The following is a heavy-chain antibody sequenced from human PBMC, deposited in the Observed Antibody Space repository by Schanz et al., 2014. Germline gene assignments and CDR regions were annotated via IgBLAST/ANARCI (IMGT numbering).Heavy chain of an antibody. J-gene: IGHJ2*01. D-gene: IGHD1-26*01. V-gene: IGHV1-46*01. Sequence: QVQLVQSGAEVKKPGVSVKVSCKASGYTFTTYYIHWVRQAPGQGLEWMGKINPSGGSTSYAQKFQGRVTMTRDTSTSTVYMELSSLRSEDTAVYYCARNRGSGGQNWYFDLWGRGTLVTVSS. CDR3: ARNRGSGGQNWYFDL. CDR2: INPSGGST. CDR1: GYTFTTYY.